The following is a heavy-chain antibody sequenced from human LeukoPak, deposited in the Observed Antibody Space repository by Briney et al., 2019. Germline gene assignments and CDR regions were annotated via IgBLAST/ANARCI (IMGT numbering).Heavy chain of an antibody. CDR1: GYSISSGYY. Sequence: SETLSLTCAVSGYSISSGYYWGWIRQPPGKGLEWIGSFYHSGSTYYNPSLKSRVTISVDTSQNQFSLKLSSVTAADTAVYYRASLYGDYGPGGFDYWGQGTLVTVSS. J-gene: IGHJ4*02. V-gene: IGHV4-38-2*01. D-gene: IGHD4-17*01. CDR3: ASLYGDYGPGGFDY. CDR2: FYHSGST.